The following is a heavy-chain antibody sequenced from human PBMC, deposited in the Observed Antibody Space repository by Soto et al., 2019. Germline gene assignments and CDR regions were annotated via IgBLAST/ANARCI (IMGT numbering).Heavy chain of an antibody. J-gene: IGHJ4*02. Sequence: ASVKVSCKASGYTFTSYYMHWVRQAPGQGLEWMGIINPSGGSTSYAQKFQGRVTITRDTSASTAYMELSSLRSEDTAVYYCARSSSWYVFDYWGQGTLVTVSS. CDR3: ARSSSWYVFDY. D-gene: IGHD6-13*01. V-gene: IGHV1-46*01. CDR1: GYTFTSYY. CDR2: INPSGGST.